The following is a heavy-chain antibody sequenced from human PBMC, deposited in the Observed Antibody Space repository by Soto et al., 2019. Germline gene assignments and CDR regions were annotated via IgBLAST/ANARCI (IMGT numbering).Heavy chain of an antibody. CDR1: GGSLSSYY. CDR3: ARGVAPRGVVVTDTDDAFDI. Sequence: SETLSLTCTVSGGSLSSYYWSWIRQAPGKGLEWIGFIYYSGNTDYNPSLKSRVTISVDTSKNQFSLKLTSVTAADTAVYYCARGVAPRGVVVTDTDDAFDIWGQGTMVTVSS. V-gene: IGHV4-59*01. J-gene: IGHJ3*02. D-gene: IGHD2-21*02. CDR2: IYYSGNT.